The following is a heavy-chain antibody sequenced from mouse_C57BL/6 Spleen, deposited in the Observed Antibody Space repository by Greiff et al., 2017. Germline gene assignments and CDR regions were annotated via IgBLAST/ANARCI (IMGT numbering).Heavy chain of an antibody. J-gene: IGHJ2*01. CDR3: ARRYDYVFDY. V-gene: IGHV5-6*02. Sequence: EVKLVESGGDLVKPGGSLKLSCAASGFTFSSYGMSWVRQTPDKRLEWVATISSGGSYTYYPDSVKGRFTISRDNAKNTLYLQMSSLKSEDTAMYYCARRYDYVFDYWGQGTTLTVSS. CDR1: GFTFSSYG. D-gene: IGHD2-4*01. CDR2: ISSGGSYT.